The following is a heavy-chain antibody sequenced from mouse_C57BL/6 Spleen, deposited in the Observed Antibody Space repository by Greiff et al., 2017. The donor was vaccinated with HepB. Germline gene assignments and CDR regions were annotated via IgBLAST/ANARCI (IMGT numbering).Heavy chain of an antibody. V-gene: IGHV1-81*01. CDR2: IYPRSGNT. Sequence: QVQLKQSGAELARPGASVKLSCKASGYTFTSYGISWVKQRTGQGLEWIGEIYPRSGNTYYNEKFKGKATLTADKSSSTAYMELRSLTSEDSAVYFCAREDGSSYYYAMDYWGQGTSVTVSS. CDR3: AREDGSSYYYAMDY. J-gene: IGHJ4*01. D-gene: IGHD1-3*01. CDR1: GYTFTSYG.